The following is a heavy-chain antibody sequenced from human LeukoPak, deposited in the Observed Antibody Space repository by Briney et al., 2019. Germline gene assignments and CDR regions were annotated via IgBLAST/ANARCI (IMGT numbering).Heavy chain of an antibody. CDR3: AKDSVISAMIVVVTPDY. CDR1: GFTFSSYA. V-gene: IGHV3-23*01. Sequence: GGSLRLSCAASGFTFSSYAMSWVRQAPGKGLEWVSAISGSGGSTYYADSVKGRLTISRDNSKNTLYLQMNSLRAEDTAVYYCAKDSVISAMIVVVTPDYWGQGTLVTVSS. D-gene: IGHD3-22*01. J-gene: IGHJ4*02. CDR2: ISGSGGST.